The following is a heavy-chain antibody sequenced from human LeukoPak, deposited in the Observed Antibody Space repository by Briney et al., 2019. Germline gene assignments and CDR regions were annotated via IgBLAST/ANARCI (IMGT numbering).Heavy chain of an antibody. Sequence: SETLSLTCTVSGGSTTPYYWTWIRQPPGKGLEWIGYMFYSGGTNYKPSLKSRVIMSVDTSKNQFSLKLSSVTAADTAVYYCARHPSASSWYDNWGQGILVTVSS. V-gene: IGHV4-59*08. CDR3: ARHPSASSWYDN. CDR2: MFYSGGT. J-gene: IGHJ5*02. D-gene: IGHD6-13*01. CDR1: GGSTTPYY.